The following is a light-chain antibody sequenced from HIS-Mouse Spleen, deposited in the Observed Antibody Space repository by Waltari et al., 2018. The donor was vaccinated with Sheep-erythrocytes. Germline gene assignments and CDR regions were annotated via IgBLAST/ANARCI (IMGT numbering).Light chain of an antibody. CDR1: ISDVGSYNL. V-gene: IGLV2-23*01. CDR2: EGS. CDR3: CSYAGSSTPWV. J-gene: IGLJ3*02. Sequence: QSALTQPASVSGSPGQSITISCTGTISDVGSYNLVSWYQQHPGKAPKLMISEGSKRPSGVSNRFSGSKSGNTASLTISGLQAEDEADYYCCSYAGSSTPWVFGGGTKLTVL.